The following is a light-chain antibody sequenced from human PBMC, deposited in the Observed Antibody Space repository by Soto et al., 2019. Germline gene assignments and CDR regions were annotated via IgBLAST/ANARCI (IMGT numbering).Light chain of an antibody. CDR1: QSVSSSY. Sequence: EIVLTQSPGTLSLSPGERATLSCRASQSVSSSYLAWYQHKPGQAPRLLIYGASSRASGIPDRFSGSGSGTDFTLTISRLEPXDXXXXXXQXXXSSPLTFGQGTKLEIK. CDR3: QXXXSSPLT. V-gene: IGKV3-20*01. J-gene: IGKJ2*01. CDR2: GAS.